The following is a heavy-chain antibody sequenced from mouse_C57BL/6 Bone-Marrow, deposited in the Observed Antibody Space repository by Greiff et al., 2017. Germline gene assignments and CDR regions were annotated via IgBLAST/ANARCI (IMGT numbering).Heavy chain of an antibody. Sequence: QVQLQQSGAELVRPGASVKLSCKASGYPFSDYYINWVKQRPGQGLEWIARIYPGSGNTFYNEKFKGKATLTAEKSSSTAYMQLSSLTSEDSAVYFCASYGYDGRAWFAYWGQGTLVTVSA. CDR2: IYPGSGNT. D-gene: IGHD2-2*01. CDR3: ASYGYDGRAWFAY. V-gene: IGHV1-76*01. J-gene: IGHJ3*01. CDR1: GYPFSDYY.